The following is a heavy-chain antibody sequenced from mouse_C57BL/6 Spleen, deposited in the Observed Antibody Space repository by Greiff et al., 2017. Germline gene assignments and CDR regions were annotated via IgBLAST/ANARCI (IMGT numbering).Heavy chain of an antibody. J-gene: IGHJ1*03. V-gene: IGHV1-76*01. CDR3: ARGDGPSWYFDV. Sequence: VKLQESGAELVRPGASVKLSCKASGYTLTDYYINWVKQRPGQGLEWIARIYPGSGNTYYNEKFKGKATLTAEKSSSTAYMQLSILTSEDSAVYFCARGDGPSWYFDVWGTGTTVTVSS. CDR1: GYTLTDYY. CDR2: IYPGSGNT. D-gene: IGHD2-3*01.